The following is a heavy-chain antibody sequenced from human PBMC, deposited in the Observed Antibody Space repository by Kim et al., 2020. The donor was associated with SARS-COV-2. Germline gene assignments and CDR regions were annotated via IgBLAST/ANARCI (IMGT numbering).Heavy chain of an antibody. J-gene: IGHJ6*02. D-gene: IGHD6-13*01. CDR2: ISGSGGST. Sequence: GGSLRLSCAASGFTFSSYAMSWVRQAPGKGLEWVSAISGSGGSTYYADSVKGRFTISRDNSKNTLYLQMNSLRAEDTAVYYCAKLRSSWLYYYGMDVWGQGTTVTVSS. CDR1: GFTFSSYA. CDR3: AKLRSSWLYYYGMDV. V-gene: IGHV3-23*01.